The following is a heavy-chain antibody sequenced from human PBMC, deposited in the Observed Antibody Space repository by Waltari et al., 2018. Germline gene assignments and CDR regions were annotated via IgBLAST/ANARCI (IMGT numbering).Heavy chain of an antibody. Sequence: QVQLQESGPGLVKTSETLSLTCTVSGGSISTYYWTWIRQPAGKGLEWIGRSNTGGNTNHKPSLQSRVTMSVDTSKNQFSLTLSSVTAADTAVYYCAREVGGSRWFDPWGQGTLVTVSS. CDR2: SNTGGNT. D-gene: IGHD3-16*01. J-gene: IGHJ5*02. V-gene: IGHV4-4*07. CDR1: GGSISTYY. CDR3: AREVGGSRWFDP.